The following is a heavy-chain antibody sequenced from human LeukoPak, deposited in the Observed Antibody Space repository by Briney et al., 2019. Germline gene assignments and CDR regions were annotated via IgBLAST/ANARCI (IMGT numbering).Heavy chain of an antibody. CDR1: GFTFSKYD. V-gene: IGHV3-23*01. Sequence: PGGALRLSCAASGFTFSKYDMSWVRQAPGKGLEWVSAISGSGGSTDYADSVKGRFTISRDNSKNTLYLQTTTLRVEDTAVYYCARGFGSGWYDYWGQGTLVTVSS. CDR3: ARGFGSGWYDY. D-gene: IGHD6-19*01. J-gene: IGHJ4*02. CDR2: ISGSGGST.